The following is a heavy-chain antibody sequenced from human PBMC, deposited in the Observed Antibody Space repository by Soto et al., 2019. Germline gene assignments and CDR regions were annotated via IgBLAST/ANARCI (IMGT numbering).Heavy chain of an antibody. D-gene: IGHD6-13*01. Sequence: QLQLQESGPGLVKPSETLSLTCTVSGGSISSSSYYWGWIRQPPGKGLEWIGSIYYSGSTYYNPSLKSRVTISVDTSKNQFSLKLSSVTAADTAVYYCASGDGYSRNWYWGQGTLVTVSS. CDR1: GGSISSSSYY. J-gene: IGHJ4*02. V-gene: IGHV4-39*01. CDR3: ASGDGYSRNWY. CDR2: IYYSGST.